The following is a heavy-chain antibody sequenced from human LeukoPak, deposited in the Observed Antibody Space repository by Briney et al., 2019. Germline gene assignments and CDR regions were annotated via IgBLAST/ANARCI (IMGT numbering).Heavy chain of an antibody. CDR1: GYTFTSYY. CDR3: ARDLTLSSGWYRGFDP. J-gene: IGHJ5*02. CDR2: INPSGGST. D-gene: IGHD6-19*01. Sequence: ASVKVSCKASGYTFTSYYMHWVRQAPGQGLEWMGIINPSGGSTSYAQKFQGRVTMTRDTSTSTVYMELSSLRSEDTAVYYCARDLTLSSGWYRGFDPWGQGTLVTVSS. V-gene: IGHV1-46*01.